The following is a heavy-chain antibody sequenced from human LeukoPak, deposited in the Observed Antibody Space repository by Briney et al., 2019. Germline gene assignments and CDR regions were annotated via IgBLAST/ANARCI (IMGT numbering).Heavy chain of an antibody. CDR2: IKSNTDGGTT. Sequence: PGGSLRLSCAVSGFTFSNAWMSWVRQAPGKGLEWVGRIKSNTDGGTTDYAAPVKGRFTISRDDSKTTLYLQMNSLKTEDTAVYYCARVHLRSMTMVRGVTPWAFDIWGQGTMVTVSS. V-gene: IGHV3-15*01. CDR3: ARVHLRSMTMVRGVTPWAFDI. J-gene: IGHJ3*02. D-gene: IGHD3-10*01. CDR1: GFTFSNAW.